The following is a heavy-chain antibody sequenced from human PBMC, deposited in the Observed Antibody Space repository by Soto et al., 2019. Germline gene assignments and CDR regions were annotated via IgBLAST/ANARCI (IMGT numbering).Heavy chain of an antibody. CDR3: ARRRGYCTNGVCYTDSGSYYYYYGMDV. D-gene: IGHD2-8*01. CDR1: GGTFSSYA. V-gene: IGHV1-69*13. Sequence: ASVKVSCKASGGTFSSYAISWVRQAPGQGLEWMGGIIPIFGTANYAQKFQGRVTITADESTSTAYMELSSLRSEDTAVYYCARRRGYCTNGVCYTDSGSYYYYYGMDVWGQGTTVTVSS. J-gene: IGHJ6*02. CDR2: IIPIFGTA.